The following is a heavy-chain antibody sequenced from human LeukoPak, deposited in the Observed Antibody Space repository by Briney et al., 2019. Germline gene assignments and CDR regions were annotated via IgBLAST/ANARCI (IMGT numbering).Heavy chain of an antibody. D-gene: IGHD3-22*01. Sequence: GESLKISCKGSGYSFTSYWIGWVRQMPGKGLEWMGIIYPGDSDTRYSPSFQGQVSISADKSISTAYLQWSSLKASDTAMYYCARHIEVGTYYDGSAYPDYWGQGALVTVSS. CDR1: GYSFTSYW. CDR3: ARHIEVGTYYDGSAYPDY. J-gene: IGHJ4*02. CDR2: IYPGDSDT. V-gene: IGHV5-51*01.